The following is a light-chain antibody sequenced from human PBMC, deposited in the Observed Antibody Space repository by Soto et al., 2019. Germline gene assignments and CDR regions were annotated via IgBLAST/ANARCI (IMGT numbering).Light chain of an antibody. J-gene: IGKJ1*01. CDR1: QSVSSY. V-gene: IGKV3-11*01. CDR3: QQRSSWWT. CDR2: DAS. Sequence: EIVLTQSPATLSLSPGERATLSCRASQSVSSYLAWYQQKPGQAPRLLIYDASNRATGIPARFSGSGSGTDFTLTISSREPEDFAVYDRQQRSSWWTFGQGTKVEIK.